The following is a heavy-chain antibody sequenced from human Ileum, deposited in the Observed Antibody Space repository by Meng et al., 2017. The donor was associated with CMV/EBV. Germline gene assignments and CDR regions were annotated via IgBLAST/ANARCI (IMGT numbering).Heavy chain of an antibody. CDR2: LRTSGTT. D-gene: IGHD3-10*01. V-gene: IGHV4-4*07. CDR3: GRAGARGVPVDI. J-gene: IGHJ4*02. Sequence: QMRLQESGPGLVKPSETLALPGAVSGGSISGYHWTWIRKPAGKGLEWIGRLRTSGTTDHNPSLMSRVTLSIDTSKNQFSLKLTSVTAADTAVYYCGRAGARGVPVDIWGQGTLVTVSS. CDR1: GGSISGYH.